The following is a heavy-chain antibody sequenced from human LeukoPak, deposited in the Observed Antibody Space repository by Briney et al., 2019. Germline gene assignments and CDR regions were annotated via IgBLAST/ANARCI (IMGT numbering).Heavy chain of an antibody. Sequence: GGSPRLSCAASGFTFSSYGMHWVRQAPGKGLEWVAVIWYDGSNKYYADSVKGRFTISRDNSKNTLYLQMNSLRAEDTAVYYCARDLREDYYYGMDVWGQGTTVTVSS. V-gene: IGHV3-33*01. J-gene: IGHJ6*02. CDR2: IWYDGSNK. CDR1: GFTFSSYG. D-gene: IGHD3-10*01. CDR3: ARDLREDYYYGMDV.